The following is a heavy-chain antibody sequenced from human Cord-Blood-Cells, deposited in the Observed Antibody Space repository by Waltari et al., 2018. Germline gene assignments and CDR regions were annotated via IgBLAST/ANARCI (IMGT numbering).Heavy chain of an antibody. CDR1: GFTFSSYS. D-gene: IGHD7-27*01. CDR2: ISSSSSYI. CDR3: ARADWGTDAFDI. J-gene: IGHJ3*02. Sequence: EVQLVESGGGLVKPGGSLRLSCAASGFTFSSYSMNWVRQAPGKGLEWVSSISSSSSYIYYADSVKGRFTISRDNAKNSLYLQMNSLRAEDTAVYYCARADWGTDAFDIWGQGTMVTVSS. V-gene: IGHV3-21*01.